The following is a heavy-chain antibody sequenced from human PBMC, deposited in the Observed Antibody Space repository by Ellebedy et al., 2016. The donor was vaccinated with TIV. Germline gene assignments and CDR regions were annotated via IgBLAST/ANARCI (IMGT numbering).Heavy chain of an antibody. Sequence: MPSETLSLTCTVSGASISTFSDFWGWIRQPPGKGLEWIGSLYYSGSAYYNPSLKSRVTISVDKSKNQFSLKLTSVTAADTAVYYCGRLVAASHADSWGQGTLVTVSS. D-gene: IGHD5-12*01. CDR1: GASISTFSDF. V-gene: IGHV4-39*01. CDR3: GRLVAASHADS. CDR2: LYYSGSA. J-gene: IGHJ5*01.